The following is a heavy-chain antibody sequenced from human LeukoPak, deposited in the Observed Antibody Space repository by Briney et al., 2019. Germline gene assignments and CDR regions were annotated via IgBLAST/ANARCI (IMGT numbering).Heavy chain of an antibody. D-gene: IGHD5-12*01. V-gene: IGHV1-69*13. J-gene: IGHJ3*02. CDR1: GGTFSSYA. CDR2: IIPIFGTA. CDR3: ARGGYSGYDQDAFDI. Sequence: SVEVSCKASGGTFSSYAISWVRQAPGQGLEWMGGIIPIFGTANYAQKFQGRVTITADESTSTAYMELSSLRSEDTAVYYCARGGYSGYDQDAFDIWGQGTMVTVSS.